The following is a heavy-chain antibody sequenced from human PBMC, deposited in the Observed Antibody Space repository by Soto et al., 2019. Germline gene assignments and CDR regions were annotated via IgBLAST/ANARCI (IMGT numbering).Heavy chain of an antibody. CDR1: GFKFDDYA. V-gene: IGHV3-9*01. CDR2: ISSNSASV. CDR3: VKIGETGLVSSVFDS. Sequence: ESGGGFVQPGGSLRLSCGVSGFKFDDYAMHWVRRAPGRGLEWVSGISSNSASVDYADSVRGRFTISRDSAKNSLYLQMTSLSAEDTAFSYCVKIGETGLVSSVFDSWGQGTLVTVSS. D-gene: IGHD7-27*01. J-gene: IGHJ4*02.